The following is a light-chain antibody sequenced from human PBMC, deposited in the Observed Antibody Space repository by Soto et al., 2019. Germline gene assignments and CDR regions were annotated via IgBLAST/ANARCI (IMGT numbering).Light chain of an antibody. CDR2: GAF. CDR3: QQYKNWHRS. V-gene: IGKV3-15*01. CDR1: ESVSSN. Sequence: ETVMTQSPATLSVSPGERATLSCRASESVSSNLAWYQHKPGQAPRLLIYGAFTRATGIPARFSGSGSGTEFTLTISSLQSEDSAIYYCQQYKNWHRSFGQGTKLEIK. J-gene: IGKJ2*01.